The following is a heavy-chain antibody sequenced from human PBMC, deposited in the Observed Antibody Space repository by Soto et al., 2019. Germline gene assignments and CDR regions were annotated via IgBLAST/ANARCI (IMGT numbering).Heavy chain of an antibody. J-gene: IGHJ4*02. CDR2: IIPMLGMS. CDR1: GDTFNFYT. Sequence: QVQLVQSGAEVKKPGSPVRVSCTASGDTFNFYTISWVRQVPGQGPEWMGRIIPMLGMSNYAQKFQGRVTFMADKSTSTVYVNLSGLTSEDTAVYYCATSYGSGSTHFDYWGQGTLVTVSS. CDR3: ATSYGSGSTHFDY. V-gene: IGHV1-69*02. D-gene: IGHD3-10*01.